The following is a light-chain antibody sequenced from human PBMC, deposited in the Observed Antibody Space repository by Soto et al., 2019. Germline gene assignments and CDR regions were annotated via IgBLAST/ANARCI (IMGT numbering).Light chain of an antibody. J-gene: IGLJ3*02. CDR3: CSYAGSRWM. Sequence: QSALTQPASVSGSPGQSITVSCTGSSDDIGNFNLVSWYQQYPGKDPKLILYEVNKRPLGVSDRFSGSKSGNTASLTISGLQAEEEADYLCCSYAGSRWMFGGGTTLTV. CDR1: SDDIGNFNL. CDR2: EVN. V-gene: IGLV2-23*02.